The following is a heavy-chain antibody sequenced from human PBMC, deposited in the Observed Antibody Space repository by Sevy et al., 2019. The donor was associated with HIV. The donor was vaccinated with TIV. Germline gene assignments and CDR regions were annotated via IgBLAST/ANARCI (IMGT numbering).Heavy chain of an antibody. CDR2: ISWDGGST. CDR1: GFTFDDYT. D-gene: IGHD4-17*01. Sequence: GGSLRLSCAASGFTFDDYTMHWVRQPPGKGLEWVSLISWDGGSTYYADSVKGRFTISRDNSKNSLFLQMNSLRSEDTAFYYCAKLGGNYGDYDYYWGRGTLVTVSS. V-gene: IGHV3-43*01. J-gene: IGHJ4*02. CDR3: AKLGGNYGDYDYY.